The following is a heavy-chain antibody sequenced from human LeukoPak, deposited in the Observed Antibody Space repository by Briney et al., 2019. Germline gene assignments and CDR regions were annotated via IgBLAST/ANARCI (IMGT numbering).Heavy chain of an antibody. CDR1: GITFSSYG. CDR2: IRYDGSYK. Sequence: GGSLRLSCTASGITFSSYGMYWVRQAPGKGLEWVAFIRYDGSYKYYADSVKGRFTISRDNSKNTLYLQMNSLRADDTAVYYCAKDSPVNYDILTGYIDYWGQGTLVTVSS. D-gene: IGHD3-9*01. V-gene: IGHV3-30*02. CDR3: AKDSPVNYDILTGYIDY. J-gene: IGHJ4*02.